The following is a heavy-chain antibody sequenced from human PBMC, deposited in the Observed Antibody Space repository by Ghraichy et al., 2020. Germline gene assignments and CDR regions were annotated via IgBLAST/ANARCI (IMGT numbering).Heavy chain of an antibody. CDR2: ISSRSSYI. Sequence: GGSLRLSCAASGFTFSSFSMNWVRQAPGKGLEWVSSISSRSSYIYYADSVKGRFTISRDNAKNSLYLQMNSLRAEDTAVYYCARDGYFFDTTGSYTGMDVWSQGTTVTVSS. CDR1: GFTFSSFS. D-gene: IGHD3-22*01. J-gene: IGHJ6*02. CDR3: ARDGYFFDTTGSYTGMDV. V-gene: IGHV3-21*01.